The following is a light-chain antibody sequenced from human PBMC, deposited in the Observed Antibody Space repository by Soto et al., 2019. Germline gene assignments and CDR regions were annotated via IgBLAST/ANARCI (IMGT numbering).Light chain of an antibody. V-gene: IGLV2-23*01. CDR2: EAS. J-gene: IGLJ3*02. CDR3: CSLTNGATWV. Sequence: QSALTKPASVSGSPGQSITISCTGTNSDVGSHNFVSWYQQYPGKAPKLLIYEASKRPSGLSNRFSGSKSGNTASLTISGLQDEDEADYYCCSLTNGATWVFGGGTKLTVL. CDR1: NSDVGSHNF.